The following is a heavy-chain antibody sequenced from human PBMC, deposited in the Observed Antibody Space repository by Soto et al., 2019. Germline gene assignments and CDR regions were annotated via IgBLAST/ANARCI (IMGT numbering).Heavy chain of an antibody. J-gene: IGHJ6*02. CDR1: GFTFSSYV. CDR2: ISYDGSNK. CDR3: AKDLEGYCSSTSCYTYFGLDV. V-gene: IGHV3-30*18. D-gene: IGHD2-2*01. Sequence: GSLRLSCAASGFTFSSYVMHWVRQAPGKGLEWVAVISYDGSNKYYADSVKGRFTISRDNSKHTLFLQMNSLRPEDTAVYYCAKDLEGYCSSTSCYTYFGLDVWGQGTTVTVSS.